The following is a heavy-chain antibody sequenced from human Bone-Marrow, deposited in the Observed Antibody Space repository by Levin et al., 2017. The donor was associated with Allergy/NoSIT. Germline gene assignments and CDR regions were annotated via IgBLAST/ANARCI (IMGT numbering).Heavy chain of an antibody. J-gene: IGHJ6*04. V-gene: IGHV3-30*18. D-gene: IGHD3-10*01. CDR1: GFGFGGYG. CDR2: FSHDGKYK. CDR3: TKHRTPNTYGLVGSRDV. Sequence: PGGSLRLSCAASGFGFGGYGMQWVRQAPGKGLEWVANFSHDGKYKNHVQSVKGRFTISRDMSNSTLYLQMNSLTPEDTAVYYCTKHRTPNTYGLVGSRDVWGTGTTVIVSS.